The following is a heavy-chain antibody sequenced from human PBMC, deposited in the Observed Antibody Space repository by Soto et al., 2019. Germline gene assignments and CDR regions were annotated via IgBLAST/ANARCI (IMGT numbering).Heavy chain of an antibody. Sequence: GGSLRLSCAASGFTFSGYGMHWVRQAPGKGLEWVAVISYDGSNKYYADSVKGRFTISRDNSKNTLYLQMNSLRAEDTAVYYCAKDLRGMDVWGQGTTVTVSS. CDR2: ISYDGSNK. V-gene: IGHV3-30*18. J-gene: IGHJ6*02. CDR1: GFTFSGYG. CDR3: AKDLRGMDV.